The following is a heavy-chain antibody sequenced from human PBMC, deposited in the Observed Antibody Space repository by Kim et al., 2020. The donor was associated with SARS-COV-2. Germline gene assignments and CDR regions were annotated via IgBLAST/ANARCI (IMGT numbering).Heavy chain of an antibody. Sequence: ASVKVSCTASGYSPDAYYLHWVRQARGQGLEWLAWINPNGGAVRFAKDFEGRITLTRDLSTSSFSMELDGLKSDDTATYYCARARNYFGSGLRVGFDIWGQGTPVTVSS. CDR2: INPNGGAV. CDR1: GYSPDAYY. CDR3: ARARNYFGSGLRVGFDI. V-gene: IGHV1-2*02. J-gene: IGHJ3*02. D-gene: IGHD3-10*01.